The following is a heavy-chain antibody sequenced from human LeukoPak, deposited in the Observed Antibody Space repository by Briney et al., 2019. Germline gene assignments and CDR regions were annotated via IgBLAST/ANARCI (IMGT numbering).Heavy chain of an antibody. CDR3: ARLNFWYYFDY. D-gene: IGHD2-8*02. Sequence: SETLSLTCAVYGGSFSGYYWSWIRQPPGKGLEWIGEINHSESTNYNPSLKSRVTISVDTSKNQFSLKLSSVTAADTAVYYCARLNFWYYFDYWGQGTLVTVSS. J-gene: IGHJ4*02. V-gene: IGHV4-34*01. CDR2: INHSEST. CDR1: GGSFSGYY.